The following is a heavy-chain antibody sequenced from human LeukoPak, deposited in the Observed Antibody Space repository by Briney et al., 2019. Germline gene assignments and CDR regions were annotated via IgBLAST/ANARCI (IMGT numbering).Heavy chain of an antibody. Sequence: GGSLRLSCAASGFTFSSYGMHWVRQAPGKGLEWVAFIRYDGSNKYYADSVKGRVTISRDNSKNTLYLQMNSLRAEDTAVYYCAKDRRATRIAAAGDDAFDIWGQGTMVTVSS. J-gene: IGHJ3*02. CDR3: AKDRRATRIAAAGDDAFDI. CDR2: IRYDGSNK. CDR1: GFTFSSYG. D-gene: IGHD6-13*01. V-gene: IGHV3-30*02.